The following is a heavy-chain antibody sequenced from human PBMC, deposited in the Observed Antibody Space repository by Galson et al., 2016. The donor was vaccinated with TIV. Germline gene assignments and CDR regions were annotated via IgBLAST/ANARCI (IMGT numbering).Heavy chain of an antibody. V-gene: IGHV3-53*01. J-gene: IGHJ4*02. D-gene: IGHD3-22*01. Sequence: SLRLSCAASGFTVSSNFMSWVRQVPGKGLEWISIIYSDGRTYYTESVKGRFTISRDDSRNTLYLQMNALRAEDTAIYYCARELGESASENYYPGFDCWGQGTLVTVSS. CDR3: ARELGESASENYYPGFDC. CDR2: IYSDGRT. CDR1: GFTVSSNF.